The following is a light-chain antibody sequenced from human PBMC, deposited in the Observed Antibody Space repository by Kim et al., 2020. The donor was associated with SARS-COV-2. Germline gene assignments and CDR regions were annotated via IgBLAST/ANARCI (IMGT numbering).Light chain of an antibody. J-gene: IGLJ1*01. Sequence: VSPGKTANITCSGDKLGDKYACWYQQKPGQSPVLVIYQDSKRPSGIPERFSGSNSGNTATLTISGTQAMDEADYYCQAWDSSTFYVFGTGTKVTVL. CDR3: QAWDSSTFYV. V-gene: IGLV3-1*01. CDR1: KLGDKY. CDR2: QDS.